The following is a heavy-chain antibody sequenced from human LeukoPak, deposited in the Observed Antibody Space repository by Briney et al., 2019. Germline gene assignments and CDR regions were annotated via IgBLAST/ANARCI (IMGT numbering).Heavy chain of an antibody. V-gene: IGHV1-2*02. D-gene: IGHD1-1*01. CDR3: ARVKLEPYYYYYYMDV. Sequence: GASVKVSCKASGYTFTGYYMHWVRQAPGQGLEWMGWINPNSGGTNYAQKFQGRVTMTRDTSISTAYMELSRLRSDDTAVYYCARVKLEPYYYYYYMDVWGKGTTVTVSS. CDR1: GYTFTGYY. CDR2: INPNSGGT. J-gene: IGHJ6*03.